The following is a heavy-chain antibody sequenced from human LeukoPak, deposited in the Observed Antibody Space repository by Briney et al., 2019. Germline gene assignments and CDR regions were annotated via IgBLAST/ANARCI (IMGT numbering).Heavy chain of an antibody. D-gene: IGHD5-24*01. V-gene: IGHV3-53*01. Sequence: PGGSLRLSCAASGFTVSSNYMSWVRQAPGKGLEWVSVIYSGGSTYYADSVKGRFTISRDNSKNTLYLQMNSLRAEDTAVYYCARDRVEMATIAHFDYWGQGTLVTVSS. CDR2: IYSGGST. J-gene: IGHJ4*02. CDR3: ARDRVEMATIAHFDY. CDR1: GFTVSSNY.